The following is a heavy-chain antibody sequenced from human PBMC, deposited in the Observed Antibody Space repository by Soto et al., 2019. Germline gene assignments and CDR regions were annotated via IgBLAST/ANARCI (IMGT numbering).Heavy chain of an antibody. D-gene: IGHD3-10*01. CDR3: ARASYYYGSGSYIYFYYCIDV. V-gene: IGHV1-69*13. Sequence: SVKVSCKASGGTFSSYAISWVRQAPGQGLEWMGGIIPIFGTANYAQKFQGRVTITADESTSTAYMELSSLRSEDTAVYYCARASYYYGSGSYIYFYYCIDVCRQRTTVTV. CDR2: IIPIFGTA. CDR1: GGTFSSYA. J-gene: IGHJ6*02.